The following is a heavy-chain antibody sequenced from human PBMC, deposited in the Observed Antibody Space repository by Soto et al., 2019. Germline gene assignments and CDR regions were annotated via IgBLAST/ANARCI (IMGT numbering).Heavy chain of an antibody. Sequence: GGSLRLSCAASGFTFSSYNMNWVRQVPGKGLEWVSYISSSSSTIHYADSVKGRFTISRDNAKNSLYLQMNSLRAEDTALYYCAKDRSPNYDILTGPFDYWGQGTLVTVSS. CDR1: GFTFSSYN. J-gene: IGHJ4*02. D-gene: IGHD3-9*01. CDR3: AKDRSPNYDILTGPFDY. CDR2: ISSSSSTI. V-gene: IGHV3-48*04.